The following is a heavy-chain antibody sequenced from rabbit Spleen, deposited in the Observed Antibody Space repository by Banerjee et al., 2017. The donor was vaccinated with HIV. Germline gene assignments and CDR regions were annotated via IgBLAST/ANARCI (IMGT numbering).Heavy chain of an antibody. CDR1: GFDFTYTFY. CDR3: ARGEHFSVGFSAFAIYLDL. J-gene: IGHJ4*01. D-gene: IGHD6-1*01. CDR2: IDTGSGDT. Sequence: QSLEESGGDLVKPGASLTLTCKASGFDFTYTFYMCWVRLAPGKGLEWIGCIDTGSGDTAYATWAKGRFTISKTSSTTVTLQMTSLTAADTATYFCARGEHFSVGFSAFAIYLDLWGPGTLVTVS. V-gene: IGHV1S40*01.